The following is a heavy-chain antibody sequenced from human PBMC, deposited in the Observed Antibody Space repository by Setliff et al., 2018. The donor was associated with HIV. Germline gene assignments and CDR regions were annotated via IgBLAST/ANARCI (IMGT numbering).Heavy chain of an antibody. CDR2: INTYNGHT. CDR3: AKLVVGFSGTSAYMDV. V-gene: IGHV1-18*01. J-gene: IGHJ6*03. Sequence: ASVKVSCKTSGDLFTSYAFNWVRQAPGQGLEWMGWINTYNGHTHYAEKFQDRVTMTTDTSTRTVYMELRRLTSDDTALYYCAKLVVGFSGTSAYMDVWGKGTTVTVSS. D-gene: IGHD1-26*01. CDR1: GDLFTSYA.